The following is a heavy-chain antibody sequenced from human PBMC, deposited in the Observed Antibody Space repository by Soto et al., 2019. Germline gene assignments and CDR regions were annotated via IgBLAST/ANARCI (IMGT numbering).Heavy chain of an antibody. V-gene: IGHV1-69*13. CDR1: GCTFSSYA. Sequence: ASVKVSCKASGCTFSSYAISWVRQAPGQGLEWMGGIIPIFGTANYAQKFQGRVTITADESTSTAYMELSSLRSEDTAVYYCASAVYGSGSYYSSPYYGMDVWGQGTTVTVSS. D-gene: IGHD3-10*01. CDR2: IIPIFGTA. CDR3: ASAVYGSGSYYSSPYYGMDV. J-gene: IGHJ6*02.